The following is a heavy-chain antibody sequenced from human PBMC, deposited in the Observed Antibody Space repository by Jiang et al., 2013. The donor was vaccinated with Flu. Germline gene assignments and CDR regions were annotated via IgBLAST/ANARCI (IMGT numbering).Heavy chain of an antibody. V-gene: IGHV4-30-4*01. CDR1: GGSRSRGDYY. CDR3: VREGPLWHETYFHYFMEV. CDR2: TYSGGNT. Sequence: PGLVKPSQTLSLTCTVSGGSRSRGDYYWSWVRQPPGEGLEWIGNTYSGGNTYYNPSLKSRVTISIDSSRTQFFLNLTSVTAADSAVYYCVREGPLWHETYFHYFMEVWGKGTSVTVSS. J-gene: IGHJ6*03.